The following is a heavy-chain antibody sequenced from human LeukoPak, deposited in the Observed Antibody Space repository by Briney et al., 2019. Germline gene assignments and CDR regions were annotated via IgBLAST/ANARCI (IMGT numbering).Heavy chain of an antibody. D-gene: IGHD3-10*01. J-gene: IGHJ5*02. CDR2: FDPEDGET. Sequence: GASVKVSCKVSGYTLTELSMHWVRQAPGKGLEWMGGFDPEDGETIYAQKFQGRVTMTEDTSTDTAYMELSSLRSEGTAAYYCATDITTGRDWFDPWGQGTLVTVSS. CDR3: ATDITTGRDWFDP. CDR1: GYTLTELS. V-gene: IGHV1-24*01.